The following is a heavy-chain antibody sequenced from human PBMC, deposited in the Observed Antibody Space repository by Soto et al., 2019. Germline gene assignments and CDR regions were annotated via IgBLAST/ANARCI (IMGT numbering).Heavy chain of an antibody. J-gene: IGHJ6*02. D-gene: IGHD1-7*01. CDR1: GFTFSSYS. V-gene: IGHV3-21*01. CDR2: ISSSSSYI. CDR3: ARDLWNSSPYYYYGMDV. Sequence: GGSLRLSCAASGFTFSSYSMNWVRQAPGKGLEWVSSISSSSSYIYYADSVKGRFTISRDNAKNPLYLQMNSLRAEDTAVYYCARDLWNSSPYYYYGMDVWGQGTTVTVSS.